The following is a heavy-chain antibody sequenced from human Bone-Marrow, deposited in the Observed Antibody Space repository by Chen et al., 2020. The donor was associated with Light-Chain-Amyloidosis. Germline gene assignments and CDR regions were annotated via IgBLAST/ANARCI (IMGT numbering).Heavy chain of an antibody. CDR2: RRQSGNEK. CDR1: GFTFRDYW. J-gene: IGHJ3*02. Sequence: EVQLVESGGGLVQPGGSLRLSCAASGFTFRDYWMTWVRQAPGKGLEWGANRRQSGNEKNDVDSVNDRFTITRDNAKRSLYLQMDSLRADDTAVYYCARSPTVATQAFDIWGQGTMVIVS. D-gene: IGHD5-12*01. CDR3: ARSPTVATQAFDI. V-gene: IGHV3-7*01.